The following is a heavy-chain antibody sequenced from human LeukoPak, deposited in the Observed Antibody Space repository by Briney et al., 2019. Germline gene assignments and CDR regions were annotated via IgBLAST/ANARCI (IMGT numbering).Heavy chain of an antibody. CDR3: AIFSSGDPRRGDY. CDR2: NSAYNGNT. Sequence: ASVTVPYKASGYTFSSYGLRWVRQAPGKGLEWMGWNSAYNGNTNHAQKFQGRVTVTTATSTSTAYMELRSLTSDDTAVYYCAIFSSGDPRRGDYWGQGTLVTVSS. CDR1: GYTFSSYG. D-gene: IGHD3-10*01. J-gene: IGHJ4*02. V-gene: IGHV1-18*01.